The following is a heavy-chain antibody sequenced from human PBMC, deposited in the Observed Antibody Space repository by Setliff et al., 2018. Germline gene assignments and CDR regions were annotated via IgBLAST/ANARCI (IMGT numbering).Heavy chain of an antibody. CDR1: GGSISSSSYY. CDR2: IYYSGST. D-gene: IGHD3-3*01. Sequence: SETLSLTCTVSGGSISSSSYYWGWIRQPPGKGLEWIGSIYYSGSTYYNPSLKSRVTIAVDTSKNQFSLKLSSVTAADTAVYYCARDTEGRYNFWSGYYEDYYYYGMDVWGQGTTVTVSS. V-gene: IGHV4-39*07. J-gene: IGHJ6*02. CDR3: ARDTEGRYNFWSGYYEDYYYYGMDV.